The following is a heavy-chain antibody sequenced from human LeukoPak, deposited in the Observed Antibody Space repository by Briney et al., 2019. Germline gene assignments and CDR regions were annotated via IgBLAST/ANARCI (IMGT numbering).Heavy chain of an antibody. J-gene: IGHJ5*02. CDR1: GGSISSYY. CDR2: IYYSGST. CDR3: ARGSLEWLLLGSGSWFDP. Sequence: SETLSLTCTVSGGSISSYYWSWIRQPPGKGLEWIGYIYYSGSTNYNPSLKSRVTISVDTSKNQFSLRLFSMTASDTAVYYCARGSLEWLLLGSGSWFDPWGQGTLVTVSS. D-gene: IGHD3-3*01. V-gene: IGHV4-59*08.